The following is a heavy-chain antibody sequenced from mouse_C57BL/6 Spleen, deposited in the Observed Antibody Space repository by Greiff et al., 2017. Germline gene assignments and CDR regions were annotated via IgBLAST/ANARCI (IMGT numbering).Heavy chain of an antibody. D-gene: IGHD1-1*01. CDR2: ISGGGGNT. CDR3: ARGILHYYGSSLDY. CDR1: GFTFSSYT. V-gene: IGHV5-9*01. Sequence: EVKLVESGGGLVKPGGSLKLSCAASGFTFSSYTMSWVRQTPEKRLEWVATISGGGGNTYYPDSVKGRFTISRDNAKNPLYLQMSSLRSEDTALYYCARGILHYYGSSLDYWGQGTTLTVSS. J-gene: IGHJ2*01.